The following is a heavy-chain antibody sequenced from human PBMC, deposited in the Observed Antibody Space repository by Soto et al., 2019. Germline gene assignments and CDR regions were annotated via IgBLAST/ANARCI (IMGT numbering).Heavy chain of an antibody. CDR2: IIPIFGTA. CDR1: GGTFSSYA. CDR3: ARDSKSSREDSSSWHFDY. Sequence: SVKVSCKASGGTFSSYAISWVRQAPGQGLEWMGGIIPIFGTANYAQKFQGRVTITADESTSTAYMKLSSLRSEDTAVYYCARDSKSSREDSSSWHFDYWGQGTLVTVSS. V-gene: IGHV1-69*13. D-gene: IGHD6-13*01. J-gene: IGHJ4*02.